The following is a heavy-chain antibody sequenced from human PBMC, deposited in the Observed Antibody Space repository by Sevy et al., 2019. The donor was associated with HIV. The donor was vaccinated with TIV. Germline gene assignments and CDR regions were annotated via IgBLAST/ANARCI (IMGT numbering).Heavy chain of an antibody. J-gene: IGHJ6*02. CDR3: ARDAGYGEDYYYGMDV. D-gene: IGHD4-17*01. V-gene: IGHV3-30-3*01. CDR1: GFTFSSFA. Sequence: GGSLRLSCAASGFTFSSFAMHWVRQAPGKGLEWVAVTSFDGSNKYNADTVKGRFTISRDNSKNTLYLQMNSLRANDMVLHYRARDAGYGEDYYYGMDVWGQGTTVTVSS. CDR2: TSFDGSNK.